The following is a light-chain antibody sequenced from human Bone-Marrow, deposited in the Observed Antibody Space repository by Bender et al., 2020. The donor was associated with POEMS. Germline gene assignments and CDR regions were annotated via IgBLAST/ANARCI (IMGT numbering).Light chain of an antibody. Sequence: QSALTQPRSVSGSPGQSITISCTGTSSDVGKYNLVSWYQQQPGKAPKILIYDVTKRPSGVSNRFSGSKSGNTASLTISGLQAEDEADYSCFSYAGPNSWVFGGGTKLTVL. CDR3: FSYAGPNSWV. CDR2: DVT. J-gene: IGLJ3*02. V-gene: IGLV2-23*02. CDR1: SSDVGKYNL.